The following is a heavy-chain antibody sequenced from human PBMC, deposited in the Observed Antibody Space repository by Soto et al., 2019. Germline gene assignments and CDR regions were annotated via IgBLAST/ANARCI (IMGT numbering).Heavy chain of an antibody. Sequence: EVQLLESGGGLVQPGGSLRLSCAASGFTFTNYGMSWVRQAPGKGLEWVAAISGSGHTTYYADSVRGRFTISRDNSKKMLYLQMSSLRGEDTAVYYCAKRAAGGGSCYSGACYFDYWGQGTLVTVSS. D-gene: IGHD2-15*01. CDR2: ISGSGHTT. V-gene: IGHV3-23*01. J-gene: IGHJ4*02. CDR1: GFTFTNYG. CDR3: AKRAAGGGSCYSGACYFDY.